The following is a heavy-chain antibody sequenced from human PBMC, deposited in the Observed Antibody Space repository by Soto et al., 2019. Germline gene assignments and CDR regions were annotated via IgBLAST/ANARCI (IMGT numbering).Heavy chain of an antibody. D-gene: IGHD5-12*01. J-gene: IGHJ4*02. CDR1: GYTITNYA. V-gene: IGHV1-3*01. Sequence: ASVKASCKASGYTITNYATHCVRQAPGQRLEWMGWINAGNGNTKYSQKFQGRVTITRDTSASTAYMELSSLRSEDTAVYYCARVSGYYLPDYWGQGTLVTVS. CDR2: INAGNGNT. CDR3: ARVSGYYLPDY.